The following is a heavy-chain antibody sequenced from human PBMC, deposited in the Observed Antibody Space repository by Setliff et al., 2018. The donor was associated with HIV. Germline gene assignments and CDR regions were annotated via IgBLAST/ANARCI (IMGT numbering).Heavy chain of an antibody. CDR2: VNHSGKT. V-gene: IGHV4-34*01. Sequence: PSETLSLTCAVYGGSFSGYYWTWIRQAPGKGLEWIGEVNHSGKTNCNPSLKSRLTISVDTSKNQFSLKLRSVTAADTAVYYCARGFTNYDIMTGYPRAPYYYYMDVWGKGTTVTVSS. CDR1: GGSFSGYY. CDR3: ARGFTNYDIMTGYPRAPYYYYMDV. D-gene: IGHD3-9*01. J-gene: IGHJ6*03.